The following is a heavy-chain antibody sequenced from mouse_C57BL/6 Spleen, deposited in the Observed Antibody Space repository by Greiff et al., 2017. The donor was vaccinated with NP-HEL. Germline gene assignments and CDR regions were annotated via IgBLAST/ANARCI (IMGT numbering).Heavy chain of an antibody. CDR2: ISSGSSTI. Sequence: EVQLQESGGGLVKPGGSLKLSCAASGFTFSDYGMHWVRQAPEKGLEWVAYISSGSSTIYYADTVKGRFTISRDNAKNTLFLQMTSLRSEDTAMYYCARPGGKNAWFAYWGQGTLVTVSA. CDR1: GFTFSDYG. CDR3: ARPGGKNAWFAY. J-gene: IGHJ3*01. V-gene: IGHV5-17*01. D-gene: IGHD2-1*01.